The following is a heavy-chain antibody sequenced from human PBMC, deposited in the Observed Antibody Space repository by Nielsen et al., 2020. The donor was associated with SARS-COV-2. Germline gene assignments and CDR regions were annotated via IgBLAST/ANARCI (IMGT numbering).Heavy chain of an antibody. D-gene: IGHD6-6*01. Sequence: SETLSLTCTVSGGSISSYYWSWIRQPPGKGLEWIGYIYYSGSTDYNPSLKSRVTISVDTSKNQFSLKLSSVTAADTAVYYCARGYSSSYFDYWGQGTLVTVSS. CDR1: GGSISSYY. CDR2: IYYSGST. V-gene: IGHV4-59*01. J-gene: IGHJ4*02. CDR3: ARGYSSSYFDY.